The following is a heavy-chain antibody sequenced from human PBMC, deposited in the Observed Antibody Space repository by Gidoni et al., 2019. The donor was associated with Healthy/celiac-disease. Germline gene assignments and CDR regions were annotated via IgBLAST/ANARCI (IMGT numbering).Heavy chain of an antibody. CDR1: GLTFSSYG. V-gene: IGHV3-33*01. D-gene: IGHD6-13*01. CDR2: IWYDGSNK. J-gene: IGHJ4*02. CDR3: ARGDIAAAHFDY. Sequence: QVQLVESGGGVVPPGSALRLSCAAPGLTFSSYGMHWARQAPGKGLCWVTVIWYDGSNKYYADSVKGRFTISRDNSKNTLYLQMNSLRAEDTAVYYCARGDIAAAHFDYWGQGTLVTVSS.